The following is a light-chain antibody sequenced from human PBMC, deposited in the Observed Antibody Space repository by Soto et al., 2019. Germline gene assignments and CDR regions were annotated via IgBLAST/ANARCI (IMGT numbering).Light chain of an antibody. CDR2: GAS. J-gene: IGKJ1*01. CDR3: QQYQIDWT. V-gene: IGKV1-12*01. CDR1: RDISNS. Sequence: DIQMTQSPSSVSASVGDRLTITFRASRDISNSLAWYQQTPGKAPKLLLRGASSLHRGVPSRFSGSGSGTEFTLTISSLQPDDFATYYCQQYQIDWTFGQGTKVDIK.